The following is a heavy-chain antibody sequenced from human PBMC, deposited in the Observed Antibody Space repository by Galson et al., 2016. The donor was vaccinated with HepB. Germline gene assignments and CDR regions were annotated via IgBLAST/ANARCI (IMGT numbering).Heavy chain of an antibody. Sequence: SLRLSCAASGLTVSSNYMSWVRQAPGKGLEWVSVIYRDGKTYYADSVKGRFTISRDNSRNTLHVQMSRLRAEDTAVYYCVRVDTRVQEEGGWLDPWGQGTLVTVS. V-gene: IGHV3-53*01. CDR1: GLTVSSNY. CDR2: IYRDGKT. D-gene: IGHD5-18*01. CDR3: VRVDTRVQEEGGWLDP. J-gene: IGHJ5*02.